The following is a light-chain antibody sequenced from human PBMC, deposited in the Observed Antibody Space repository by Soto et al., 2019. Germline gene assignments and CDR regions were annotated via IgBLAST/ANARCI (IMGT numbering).Light chain of an antibody. J-gene: IGKJ4*01. CDR3: QHRAGWPPALT. CDR1: QSVSNY. V-gene: IGKV3-11*01. Sequence: EIVLTQSPATLSLSPGESATLSCRASQSVSNYLAWYQQKPGQAPRLLIYDASNRAPGIPARFSGSGSGTDVTLTISSLEPEDFAVYFCQHRAGWPPALTFGGGTKVEIK. CDR2: DAS.